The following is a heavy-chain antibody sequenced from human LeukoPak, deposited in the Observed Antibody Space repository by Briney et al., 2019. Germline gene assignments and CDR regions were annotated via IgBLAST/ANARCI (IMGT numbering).Heavy chain of an antibody. CDR2: IYYSGNT. D-gene: IGHD1-26*01. V-gene: IGHV4-39*07. Sequence: SETLSLTCTVSGGSISNSSCYWGWIRQPPGKGLEWIGSIYYSGNTYYNPSLKSRVTISVDTSKNQFSLKLSSVTAADTAVYYCASPTRGGATRSGDYYYYYMDVWGKGTTVTVSS. CDR3: ASPTRGGATRSGDYYYYYMDV. J-gene: IGHJ6*03. CDR1: GGSISNSSCY.